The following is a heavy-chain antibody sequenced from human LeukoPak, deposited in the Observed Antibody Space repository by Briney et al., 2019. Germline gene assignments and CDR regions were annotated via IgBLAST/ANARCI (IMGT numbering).Heavy chain of an antibody. Sequence: SETLSLTCTVSGGSIRSTSYYWGWIRQPPGKGLEWIGSIYFTGNTYYNPSLKSRVSISVDKSKNQFSLKLSSVTAADTAVYYCARDRYSGYEPLFDYWGQGTLVTVSS. CDR3: ARDRYSGYEPLFDY. CDR2: IYFTGNT. D-gene: IGHD5-12*01. J-gene: IGHJ4*02. CDR1: GGSIRSTSYY. V-gene: IGHV4-39*07.